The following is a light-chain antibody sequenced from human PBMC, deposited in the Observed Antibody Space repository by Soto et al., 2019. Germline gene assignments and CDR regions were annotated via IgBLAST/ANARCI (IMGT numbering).Light chain of an antibody. CDR3: CSYAGNGAWV. J-gene: IGLJ3*02. V-gene: IGLV2-23*02. CDR2: EVN. CDR1: GGDGGNYDL. Sequence: QSALTQPASVSGSPGQSITISCDGSGGDGGNYDLLSWYQQIPGKAPKLIIFEVNRRPSGVSDRFSGSKSGNTASLTISGLQAEDEADFFGCSYAGNGAWVFGGGTKLTVL.